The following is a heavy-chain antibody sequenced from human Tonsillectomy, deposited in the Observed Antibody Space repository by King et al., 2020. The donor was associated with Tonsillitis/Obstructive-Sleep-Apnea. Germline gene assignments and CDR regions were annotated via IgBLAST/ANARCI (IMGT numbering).Heavy chain of an antibody. CDR2: INTNTGNP. V-gene: IGHV7-4-1*02. CDR1: GYTFTSYA. Sequence: VQLVESGSELKKPGASVKISCKASGYTFTSYAVNWVRQAPGQGLEWMGWINTNTGNPAYAQGFTGRFVFSLDTSVSTAYLQISSLKAEDTAVYYCARGPGCELGNWFDPWGQGTLVTVSS. CDR3: ARGPGCELGNWFDP. D-gene: IGHD1-26*01. J-gene: IGHJ5*02.